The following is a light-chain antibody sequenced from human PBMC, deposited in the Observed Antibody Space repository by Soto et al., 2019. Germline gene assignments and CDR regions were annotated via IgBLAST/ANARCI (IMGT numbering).Light chain of an antibody. CDR2: DVS. CDR3: CSYAGSSYV. J-gene: IGLJ1*01. Sequence: QSALTQPRSVSGSPGQSVTISCTGTSSDVGGYNYVSWYQQHPGKAPKLMIYDVSKRPSGVPDRFSGSKSGNTASLTISGLQAEDEADSYCCSYAGSSYVFGPGTKVTVL. CDR1: SSDVGGYNY. V-gene: IGLV2-11*01.